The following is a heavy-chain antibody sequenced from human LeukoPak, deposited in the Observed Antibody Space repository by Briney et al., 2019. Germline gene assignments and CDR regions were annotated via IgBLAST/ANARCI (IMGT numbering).Heavy chain of an antibody. Sequence: CGASGFAFTTSGFTFHTFAMSWVRQAPGKGLEWVSYIVGSSSNIYYADSVKGRFTISRDNAKNSLYLQMDSLRAEDTAVYYCATDSPETAAFDYWGQGTLVTVSS. CDR2: IVGSSSNI. V-gene: IGHV3-48*04. CDR1: GFTFHTFA. J-gene: IGHJ4*02. D-gene: IGHD1-1*01. CDR3: ATDSPETAAFDY.